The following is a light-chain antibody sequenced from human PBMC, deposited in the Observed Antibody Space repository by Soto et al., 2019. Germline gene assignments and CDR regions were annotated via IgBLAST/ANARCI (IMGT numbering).Light chain of an antibody. Sequence: QSALTQPPSVSGTPGQRVTISCSGSSSNIGTNVVNWYQQFPGTAPKPLIFNNNNRPSGVPDRFSGSKSGSSASLAISGLLSEDEADYYCAGWDESLSGPVFGGGTKVTVL. CDR2: NNN. V-gene: IGLV1-44*01. CDR1: SSNIGTNV. J-gene: IGLJ3*02. CDR3: AGWDESLSGPV.